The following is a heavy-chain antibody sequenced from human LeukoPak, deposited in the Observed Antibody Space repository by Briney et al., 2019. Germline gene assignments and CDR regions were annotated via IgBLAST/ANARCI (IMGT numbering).Heavy chain of an antibody. D-gene: IGHD2-2*01. V-gene: IGHV4-34*01. J-gene: IGHJ5*02. CDR2: INARGDT. CDR3: ARGQVPAARGYNWFDP. Sequence: PSETLSLTCAVYGWSFNDYYWNWVRQPPGKGLEWIGEINARGDTNYSPSLKSRVTISVDSSKNQFSLTLTSMIAADTAIYYCARGQVPAARGYNWFDPWGQGTPVTVSS. CDR1: GWSFNDYY.